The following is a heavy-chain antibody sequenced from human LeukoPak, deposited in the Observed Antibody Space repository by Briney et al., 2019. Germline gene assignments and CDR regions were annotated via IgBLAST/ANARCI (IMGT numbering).Heavy chain of an antibody. V-gene: IGHV3-21*06. Sequence: PGGSLRLSCAASKFSFRSYGMNWVRQAPGKGLEWVSSIGNTGTYIYYVDSVKGRFTISRDNAKNFLYLQMNSLRAEDTAVYYCASSLVAGYYYYSYYYMDVWGKGTTVTVSS. CDR1: KFSFRSYG. CDR3: ASSLVAGYYYYSYYYMDV. CDR2: IGNTGTYI. J-gene: IGHJ6*03. D-gene: IGHD5-18*01.